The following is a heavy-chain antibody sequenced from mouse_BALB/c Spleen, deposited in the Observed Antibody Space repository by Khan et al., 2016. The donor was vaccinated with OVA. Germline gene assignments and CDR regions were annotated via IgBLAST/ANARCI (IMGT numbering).Heavy chain of an antibody. CDR1: GFSLANYS. Sequence: QVQLKQSGPGLVQPSQSLSITCTVSGFSLANYSVHWVRQSPGKGLEWLGVIWSAGSTDYNAAFMSRLTINKDNSRSHVFFKMNSLQPNDTAIYYCARRGYDYGRGALFAYWGQGTLVTGSA. D-gene: IGHD2-4*01. CDR2: IWSAGST. V-gene: IGHV2-2*02. J-gene: IGHJ3*01. CDR3: ARRGYDYGRGALFAY.